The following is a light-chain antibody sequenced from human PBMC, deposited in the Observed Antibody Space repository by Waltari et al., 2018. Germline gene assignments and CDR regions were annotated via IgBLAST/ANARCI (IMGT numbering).Light chain of an antibody. Sequence: EIVLMQSTATLSLSPGERATLSCGASQSVNSNYLAWYQQKPGLAPRLLIYDASSRATGIPDRFTGSGSGTDFTLTISRLEPEDFAVYYCQQYGSSPPWTFGQGTKVEIK. CDR1: QSVNSNY. J-gene: IGKJ1*01. V-gene: IGKV3D-20*01. CDR2: DAS. CDR3: QQYGSSPPWT.